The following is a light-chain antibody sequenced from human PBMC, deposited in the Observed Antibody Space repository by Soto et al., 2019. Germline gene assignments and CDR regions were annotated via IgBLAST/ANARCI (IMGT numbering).Light chain of an antibody. CDR2: GDN. Sequence: QSVLTQPPSVSGAPGQRVTIPCTGSNSNIGSFYDVHWYQQLPGTVPKLLIYGDNNRPSGVPDRFSGSKSGTSASLAISGLQAEDEADYYCQSYDNSLSHVVFGGGTKLTVL. J-gene: IGLJ2*01. CDR1: NSNIGSFYD. CDR3: QSYDNSLSHVV. V-gene: IGLV1-40*01.